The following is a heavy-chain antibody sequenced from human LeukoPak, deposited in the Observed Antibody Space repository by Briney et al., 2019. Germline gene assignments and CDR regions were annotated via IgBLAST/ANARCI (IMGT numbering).Heavy chain of an antibody. Sequence: PGGSLRLPYGASGLTFNYFAMSWVRQTPRKGLAWVSSISGSGDDTYYADSVKGRFTISRDNTKNTLHLQMTSLRAEDTAVYYCARSLATSYYYMDVWGKGTTVTVSS. J-gene: IGHJ6*03. CDR3: ARSLATSYYYMDV. D-gene: IGHD5-12*01. CDR2: ISGSGDDT. CDR1: GLTFNYFA. V-gene: IGHV3-23*01.